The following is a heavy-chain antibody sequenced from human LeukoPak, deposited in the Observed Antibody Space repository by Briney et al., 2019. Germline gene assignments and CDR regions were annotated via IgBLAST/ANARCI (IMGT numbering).Heavy chain of an antibody. CDR2: INTNTGNP. J-gene: IGHJ4*02. CDR3: ARRSVIYGSGSWFGY. CDR1: GYTFTSYA. V-gene: IGHV7-4-1*02. D-gene: IGHD3-10*01. Sequence: ASVKVSCKASGYTFTSYAMNSVRQAPGQGLEWMGWINTNTGNPTYAQGFTGRFVFSLDTSVSTAYLQISSLKAEDTAVYYCARRSVIYGSGSWFGYWGQGTLVTVSS.